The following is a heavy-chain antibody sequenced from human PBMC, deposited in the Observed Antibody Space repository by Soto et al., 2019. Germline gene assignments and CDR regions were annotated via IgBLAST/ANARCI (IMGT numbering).Heavy chain of an antibody. J-gene: IGHJ4*02. CDR2: ISYDGSHK. CDR1: GFTFSNYG. V-gene: IGHV3-30*18. Sequence: QVQLVESGGGVVQPGRSLRLSCAGSGFTFSNYGLHWVRQAPGKGLEWGADISYDGSHKYYADSVKGRFTISRDNSNNMLYLQMSSLRAEDTAVYYCAKDGAPRHCSRSSCHPAGAYWGQGPLVTVSS. CDR3: AKDGAPRHCSRSSCHPAGAY. D-gene: IGHD2-15*01.